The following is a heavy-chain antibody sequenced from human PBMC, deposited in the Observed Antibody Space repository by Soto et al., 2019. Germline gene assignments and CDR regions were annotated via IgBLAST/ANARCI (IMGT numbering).Heavy chain of an antibody. Sequence: EVQLLESGGGWVQPGGSLRLACEASGFSVSTHARNWVRQAPGKGLEWVSGIADRGDRTHYADSVKGRFTLSRDKSKNTLYLQMNSLIAEDTAVFYCAKGLRHPQCGGDCPEFGSGGQGTLVTVSS. CDR2: IADRGDRT. CDR1: GFSVSTHA. D-gene: IGHD2-21*02. J-gene: IGHJ4*02. V-gene: IGHV3-23*01. CDR3: AKGLRHPQCGGDCPEFGS.